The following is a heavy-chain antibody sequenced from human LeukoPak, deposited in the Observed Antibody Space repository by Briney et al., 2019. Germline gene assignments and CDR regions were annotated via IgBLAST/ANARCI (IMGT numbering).Heavy chain of an antibody. Sequence: SETLSLTCSVSGGSISSYYWSWIRQPPGKGLEWIGEINHSGSTNYNPSLKSRVTISVDTSKNQFSLKLSSVTAAETAVYYCASRKHYDDILTGYDYWGQGTLVTVSS. V-gene: IGHV4-34*01. J-gene: IGHJ4*02. D-gene: IGHD3-9*01. CDR2: INHSGST. CDR1: GGSISSYY. CDR3: ASRKHYDDILTGYDY.